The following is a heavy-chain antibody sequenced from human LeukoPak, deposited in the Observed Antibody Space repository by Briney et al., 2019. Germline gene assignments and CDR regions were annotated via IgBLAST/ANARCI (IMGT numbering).Heavy chain of an antibody. J-gene: IGHJ4*02. CDR3: AKDRGSSWTFDY. Sequence: GGSLRLSCVPSGFTFSSYGMHCVRQAPGKGLEWVAFVRYDGSNKYYADSVKGRFTISRDNSKNTMYLQMNSLRVEDTAVYYCAKDRGSSWTFDYWGQGTLVTVSS. CDR2: VRYDGSNK. CDR1: GFTFSSYG. D-gene: IGHD6-13*01. V-gene: IGHV3-30*02.